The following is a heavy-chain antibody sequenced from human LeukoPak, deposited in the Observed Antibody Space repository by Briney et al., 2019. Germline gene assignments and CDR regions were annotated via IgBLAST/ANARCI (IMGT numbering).Heavy chain of an antibody. D-gene: IGHD6-13*01. CDR2: IYYSGST. Sequence: SETLSLTCTVSGGSISSSSYYWGWIRQPPGKGLEWIGSIYYSGSTYYNPSLKSRVTISVDTSKNQFSLKLSSVTAADTAVYYCARRVLGYSSSWYGYYYYMDVWGKGTTVTISS. CDR3: ARRVLGYSSSWYGYYYYMDV. CDR1: GGSISSSSYY. V-gene: IGHV4-39*07. J-gene: IGHJ6*03.